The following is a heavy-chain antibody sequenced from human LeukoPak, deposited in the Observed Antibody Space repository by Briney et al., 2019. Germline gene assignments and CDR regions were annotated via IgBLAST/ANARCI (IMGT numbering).Heavy chain of an antibody. CDR1: GYTFTGYY. D-gene: IGHD4-17*01. V-gene: IGHV1-2*02. CDR3: ARAPRLRPAYFQH. J-gene: IGHJ1*01. CDR2: INPNSGGT. Sequence: GASVKVSCKASGYTFTGYYMHWVRQAPGQGLEWMGWINPNSGGTNYAQKFQGRVTMTRDTSISTAYMELSRLRSDDTAVYYCARAPRLRPAYFQHWGQGTLVTVSS.